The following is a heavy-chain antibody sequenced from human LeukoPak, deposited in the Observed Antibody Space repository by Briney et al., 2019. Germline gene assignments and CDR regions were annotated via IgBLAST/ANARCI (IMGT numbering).Heavy chain of an antibody. CDR1: GFTFRGYA. Sequence: GSLRLSCAASGFTFRGYAMSWVRQAPGKGLEWVSANSTSGGSTYYADSVKGRFTISRDNSKNTLYLQMNSLRAEDTAVYYCAKEALQSLRYSYISNFDYWGQGTLVTVSS. CDR3: AKEALQSLRYSYISNFDY. V-gene: IGHV3-23*01. D-gene: IGHD5-18*01. J-gene: IGHJ4*02. CDR2: NSTSGGST.